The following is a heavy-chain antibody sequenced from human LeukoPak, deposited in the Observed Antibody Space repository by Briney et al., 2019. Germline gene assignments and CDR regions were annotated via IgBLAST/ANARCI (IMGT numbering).Heavy chain of an antibody. CDR1: GFTFRTNG. V-gene: IGHV3-74*01. CDR3: GRDLGGRWSY. Sequence: GGSLRLSCAVSGFTFRTNGMRWVRQVPCEGRVWVSRINEDGSITSYADSVTGRFTISRDNAQNTLYLQMNSLSAEDTAVYYCGRDLGGRWSYWGQGALVTVSS. D-gene: IGHD3-16*01. J-gene: IGHJ4*02. CDR2: INEDGSIT.